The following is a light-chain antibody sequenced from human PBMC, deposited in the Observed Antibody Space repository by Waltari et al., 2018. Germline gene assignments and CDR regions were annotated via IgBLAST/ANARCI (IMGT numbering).Light chain of an antibody. CDR3: QQYENLIT. CDR1: QRVSTN. Sequence: IVMTQSPATLSVSPGERVALSCRASQRVSTNFAWYQQRPGQAPRLLIYDTSTRATGIPARFSGSGSGTEFTLTISSLQSEDSAIYYCQQYENLITFGQGTRLEIK. J-gene: IGKJ5*01. V-gene: IGKV3D-15*01. CDR2: DTS.